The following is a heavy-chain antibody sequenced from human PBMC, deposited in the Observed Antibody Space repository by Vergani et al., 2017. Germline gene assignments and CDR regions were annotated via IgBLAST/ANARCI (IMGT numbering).Heavy chain of an antibody. Sequence: VQLVESGGGLVKPGGSLRLSCAASGFTFSSYSMNWVRQAPGKGLEWVSSISSSSSYIYYADSVKGRFTISRDNAKNSLYLQMNSLRAEDTAVYYCARAPKDMLLWFGESTTFDYWGQGTLVTVSS. V-gene: IGHV3-21*01. J-gene: IGHJ4*02. CDR2: ISSSSSYI. CDR3: ARAPKDMLLWFGESTTFDY. CDR1: GFTFSSYS. D-gene: IGHD3-10*01.